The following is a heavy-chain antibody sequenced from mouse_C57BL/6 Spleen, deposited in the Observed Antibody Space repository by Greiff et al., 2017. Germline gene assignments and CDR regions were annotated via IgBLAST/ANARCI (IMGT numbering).Heavy chain of an antibody. D-gene: IGHD1-1*01. V-gene: IGHV5-17*01. CDR1: GFTFSDYG. CDR3: ARPTTVVAFDY. CDR2: ISSGSSTI. J-gene: IGHJ2*01. Sequence: EVHLVESGGGLVKPGGSLKLSCAASGFTFSDYGMHWVRQAPEKGLEWVAYISSGSSTIYYADTVKGRFTISRDNAKNTLFLQMTRLRSEDTAMYYCARPTTVVAFDYWGQGTTLTVSS.